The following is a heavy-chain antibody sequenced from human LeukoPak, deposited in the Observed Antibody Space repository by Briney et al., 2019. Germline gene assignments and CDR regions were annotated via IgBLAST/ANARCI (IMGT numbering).Heavy chain of an antibody. CDR3: AKDINYYDSSEVFDH. D-gene: IGHD3-22*01. V-gene: IGHV3-23*01. CDR2: INGNGGST. CDR1: GFTLSSYA. J-gene: IGHJ4*02. Sequence: GGSLRLSCAASGFTLSSYAMSWVRQAPGKWLEWVSAINGNGGSTYYADSVKGRFTISRDNSKNTLYLQMNSLRAEDTAVYYCAKDINYYDSSEVFDHWGQGTLVTVSS.